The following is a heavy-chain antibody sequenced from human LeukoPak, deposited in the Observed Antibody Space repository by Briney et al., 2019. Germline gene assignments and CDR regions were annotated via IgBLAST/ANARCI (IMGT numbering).Heavy chain of an antibody. V-gene: IGHV1-2*02. CDR3: AREPQPYGSGYLSYFDY. D-gene: IGHD3-10*01. CDR1: GYTFTGYY. CDR2: INPNSGGT. Sequence: GASVKVSCKASGYTFTGYYMHWVRQAPGQGLEWMGWINPNSGGTNYAQKFQGRVTMTRDTSISIAYMELSRLRSDDTAVYYCAREPQPYGSGYLSYFDYWGQGTLVTVSS. J-gene: IGHJ4*02.